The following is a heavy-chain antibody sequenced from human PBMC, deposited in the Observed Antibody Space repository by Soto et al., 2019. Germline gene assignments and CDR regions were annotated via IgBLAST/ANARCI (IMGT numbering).Heavy chain of an antibody. CDR3: AREVPLYSTSWTGYFDY. V-gene: IGHV4-39*02. CDR2: IYYSGTT. D-gene: IGHD6-13*01. CDR1: GGSTSSNNHY. Sequence: SETLSLTCSVSGGSTSSNNHYWAWIRQPPGKGLEWIGSIYYSGTTYYNPSLKSRVTISVDTSKNQFSLNLRSVTAADTAVYYCAREVPLYSTSWTGYFDYWGQGTLVTVSS. J-gene: IGHJ4*02.